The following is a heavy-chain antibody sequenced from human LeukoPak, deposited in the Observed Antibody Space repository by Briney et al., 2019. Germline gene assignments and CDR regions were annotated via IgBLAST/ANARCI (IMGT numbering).Heavy chain of an antibody. CDR1: GGSFSGYY. V-gene: IGHV4-34*01. D-gene: IGHD3-10*01. CDR3: ARRGYYYGSGSYSDFDY. J-gene: IGHJ4*02. CDR2: INHSGST. Sequence: SETLSLTCAVYGGSFSGYYWSWIRQPPGKGLEWIGEINHSGSTNYNPSLKSRVTISVDTSKNQSSLKLSSVTAADTAVYYCARRGYYYGSGSYSDFDYWGQGTLVTVSS.